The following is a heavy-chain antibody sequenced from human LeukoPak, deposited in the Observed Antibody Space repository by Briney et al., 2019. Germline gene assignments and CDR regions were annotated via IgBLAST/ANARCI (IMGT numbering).Heavy chain of an antibody. CDR2: ISYDGSNK. CDR1: GFTFSKFG. CDR3: AKEWEGVVVAAYPLDY. J-gene: IGHJ4*02. V-gene: IGHV3-30*18. Sequence: GRSLRLSCTASGFTFSKFGMHWVRQAPGKGLEWVAVISYDGSNKYYADSVKGRFTISRDNSKHTVDLQMNRLRAEDTAVYYCAKEWEGVVVAAYPLDYWGQGTLVTVSS. D-gene: IGHD2-15*01.